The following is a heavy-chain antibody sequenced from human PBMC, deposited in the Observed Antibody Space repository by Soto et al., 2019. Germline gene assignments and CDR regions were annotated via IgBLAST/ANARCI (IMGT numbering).Heavy chain of an antibody. CDR3: AKDGTNGYNLMY. CDR2: VYHTGST. J-gene: IGHJ4*02. D-gene: IGHD5-12*01. CDR1: GDSISGGGW. Sequence: QVQLQESGPGLVEPSGTLSLTYSVSGDSISGGGWWSWVRQPPGKGLEWIGEVYHTGSTNYNPSLKSRVTISVDKSKNHFSLSLNSVTAADTAIYFCAKDGTNGYNLMYWGQGTLVTVAS. V-gene: IGHV4-4*02.